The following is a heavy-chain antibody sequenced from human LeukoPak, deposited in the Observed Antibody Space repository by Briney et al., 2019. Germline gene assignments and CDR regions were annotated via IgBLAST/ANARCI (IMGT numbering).Heavy chain of an antibody. V-gene: IGHV4-34*01. CDR1: GGSFSGYY. CDR3: ARGAIRQQLPRRHSQDKYNWFDP. D-gene: IGHD6-13*01. Sequence: SETLSLTCAVYGGSFSGYYWSWIRHPPGKGREWVGEINHSGSTNYNTSIKSRVTISVDTSKNQFSLKLSSVTAAETAVYYCARGAIRQQLPRRHSQDKYNWFDPWGQGTLVTVSS. J-gene: IGHJ5*02. CDR2: INHSGST.